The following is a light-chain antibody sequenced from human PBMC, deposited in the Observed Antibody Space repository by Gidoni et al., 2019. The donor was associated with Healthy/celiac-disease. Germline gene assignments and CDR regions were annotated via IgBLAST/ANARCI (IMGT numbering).Light chain of an antibody. Sequence: SYELTQPPSVSVAPGQTASITCSGDKLGDKYACWYQQTPGKSPVLVIYQDSKRPSGIPERFSGSNSGNTATLTISGTPAIDEADYYCHAWDSSTVVFGGGTQLTVL. CDR1: KLGDKY. J-gene: IGLJ2*01. CDR3: HAWDSSTVV. V-gene: IGLV3-1*01. CDR2: QDS.